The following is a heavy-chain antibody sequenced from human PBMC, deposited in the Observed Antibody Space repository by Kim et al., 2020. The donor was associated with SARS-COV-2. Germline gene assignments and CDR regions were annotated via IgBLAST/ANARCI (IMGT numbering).Heavy chain of an antibody. CDR3: ARREGGSNYFDQ. Sequence: SETLSLTCTVSGGSISSYYCNWIRQPAGRGLEWIGRIYASGRTDYNPSLKSRVTMSVATSKNQFSLRLSSVTAADTAVYYCARREGGSNYFDQWGQGNLV. D-gene: IGHD1-26*01. V-gene: IGHV4-4*07. CDR2: IYASGRT. J-gene: IGHJ4*02. CDR1: GGSISSYY.